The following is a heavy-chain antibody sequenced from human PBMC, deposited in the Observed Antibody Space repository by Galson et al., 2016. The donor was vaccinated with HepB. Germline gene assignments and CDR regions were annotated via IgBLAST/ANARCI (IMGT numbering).Heavy chain of an antibody. J-gene: IGHJ4*02. D-gene: IGHD2-2*01. CDR2: ISGAATTI. CDR1: GFIFSNYE. V-gene: IGHV3-48*03. CDR3: ARDSQYCSRTTCPFDL. Sequence: SLRLSCAASGFIFSNYEMYWVRQGPGKGLEWVSYISGAATTIYYADSVKGRFTISRDNANNSLYLVMDSLRVEDTAGYYCARDSQYCSRTTCPFDLWGQGTLVTVSS.